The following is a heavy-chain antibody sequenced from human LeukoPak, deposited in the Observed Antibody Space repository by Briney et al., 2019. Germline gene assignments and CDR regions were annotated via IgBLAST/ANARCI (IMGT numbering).Heavy chain of an antibody. Sequence: GASVKVSCKASGYTFTGYYMHWVRQAPGQGLEWMGWINPNSGGTNYAQKFQGRITMTRDTSISTAYMELSRLRSDDTAVYYCAREKEDTAMVFEFDYWGQGTLVTVSS. CDR1: GYTFTGYY. CDR3: AREKEDTAMVFEFDY. D-gene: IGHD5-18*01. V-gene: IGHV1-2*02. J-gene: IGHJ4*02. CDR2: INPNSGGT.